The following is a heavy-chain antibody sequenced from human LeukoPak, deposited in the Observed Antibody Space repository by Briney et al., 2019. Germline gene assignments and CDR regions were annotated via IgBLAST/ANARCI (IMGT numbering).Heavy chain of an antibody. V-gene: IGHV3-64*01. CDR3: ARDGDSGSYSDY. CDR2: ISSNGGST. Sequence: GGSLRLSCAASGFTFSSYAMHWARQAPGKGLEYVSAISSNGGSTYYANSVKGRFTISRDNSKNTLYLQMGSLRAEDMAVYYCARDGDSGSYSDYWGQGTLVTVSS. D-gene: IGHD1-26*01. J-gene: IGHJ4*02. CDR1: GFTFSSYA.